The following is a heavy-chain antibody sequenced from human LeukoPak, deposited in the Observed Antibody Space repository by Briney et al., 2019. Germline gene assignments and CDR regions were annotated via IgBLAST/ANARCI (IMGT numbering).Heavy chain of an antibody. J-gene: IGHJ4*02. V-gene: IGHV1-2*02. Sequence: GASVKVSCKASGYTFTDYYIHLVRQAPGQGVEWMGRTNPNSGGTNYAQKFQGRVTMTRDTSISTAYMELSRLRSDDAAVYYCARDLWYGSGSLGYWGQGTLVTVSS. CDR2: TNPNSGGT. CDR3: ARDLWYGSGSLGY. CDR1: GYTFTDYY. D-gene: IGHD3-10*01.